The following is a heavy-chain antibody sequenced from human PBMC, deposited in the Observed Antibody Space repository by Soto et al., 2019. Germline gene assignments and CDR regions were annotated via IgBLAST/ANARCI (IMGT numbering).Heavy chain of an antibody. CDR1: GYTFTGYY. V-gene: IGHV1-2*04. CDR3: ARDRRSIAATGTYGMDV. D-gene: IGHD6-13*01. CDR2: INPNSGGT. J-gene: IGHJ6*02. Sequence: GASVKVSCKASGYTFTGYYIHWVRQAPGQGLEWMGWINPNSGGTNYAQKFQGWVTMTRDTSISTAYMELTRLKSDDTAVFYCARDRRSIAATGTYGMDVWGQGTTVTVSS.